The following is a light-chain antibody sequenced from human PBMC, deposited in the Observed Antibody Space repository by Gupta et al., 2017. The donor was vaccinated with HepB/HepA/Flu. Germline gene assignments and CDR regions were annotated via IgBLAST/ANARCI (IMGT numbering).Light chain of an antibody. CDR1: NIGSKS. V-gene: IGLV3-21*04. CDR2: YDN. J-gene: IGLJ2*01. CDR3: QCGDCSSGHVV. Sequence: SYVLTPPPSVSVAPGKPARITCGGNNIGSKSMHWYQQKPGQAPVLVMFYDNARPSGFPERFSCSNSGNTATLTISRVGAGDEADYYCQCGDCSSGHVVFGGGTKLSVL.